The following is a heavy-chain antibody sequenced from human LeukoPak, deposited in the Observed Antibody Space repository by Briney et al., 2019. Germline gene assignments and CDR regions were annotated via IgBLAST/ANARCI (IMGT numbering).Heavy chain of an antibody. CDR1: GYAFTSYN. CDR3: VRGIRSPDY. Sequence: GASVKVSCKASGYAFTSYNFTWVRQAPGQGLEWMGWITTYNGNTNYAQKDQGRVTMTTDTSTSIAYMELRSLRSDDTAVYYCVRGIRSPDYWGQGTLVTVSS. D-gene: IGHD3-3*01. V-gene: IGHV1-18*01. J-gene: IGHJ4*02. CDR2: ITTYNGNT.